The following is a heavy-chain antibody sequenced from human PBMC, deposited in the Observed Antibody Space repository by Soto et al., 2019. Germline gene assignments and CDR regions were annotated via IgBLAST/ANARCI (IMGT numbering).Heavy chain of an antibody. CDR3: ARGGKVPAATLNWFDP. Sequence: SVKVSCKASGGTFSSYAISWVRQAPGQGLEWMGGIIPIFGTANYAQKFQGRVTITADESTSTAYMELSSLRSEDTAVYYCARGGKVPAATLNWFDPWGQGTRVTVSS. CDR1: GGTFSSYA. D-gene: IGHD2-2*01. J-gene: IGHJ5*02. CDR2: IIPIFGTA. V-gene: IGHV1-69*13.